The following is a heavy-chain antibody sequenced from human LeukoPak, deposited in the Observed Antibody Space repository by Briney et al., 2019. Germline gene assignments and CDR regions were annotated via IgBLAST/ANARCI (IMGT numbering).Heavy chain of an antibody. Sequence: ASVKVSCKASGGTFSSYAISWVRQAPGQGLEWMGWISAYNGNTNYAQKLQGRVTMTTATSTSTAYMELRSLRSDDTAVYYCARVRLSSEMGYYYYYMDVWGKGTTVTVSS. D-gene: IGHD5-24*01. CDR1: GGTFSSYA. CDR2: ISAYNGNT. V-gene: IGHV1-18*01. CDR3: ARVRLSSEMGYYYYYMDV. J-gene: IGHJ6*03.